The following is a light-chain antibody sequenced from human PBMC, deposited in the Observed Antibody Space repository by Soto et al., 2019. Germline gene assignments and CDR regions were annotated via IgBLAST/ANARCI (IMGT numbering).Light chain of an antibody. CDR2: WAS. V-gene: IGKV4-1*01. Sequence: DIVMTQSPDSLAVSLGERATINCKSSQNILYGSNNRNSLAWFQQKPGQPPKLLIYWASTREPGVPDRFSGSGSGTDFTLTISRRQPEDVALYYCQQYFSPPPTFGQGTKLEI. CDR1: QNILYGSNNRNS. CDR3: QQYFSPPPT. J-gene: IGKJ2*01.